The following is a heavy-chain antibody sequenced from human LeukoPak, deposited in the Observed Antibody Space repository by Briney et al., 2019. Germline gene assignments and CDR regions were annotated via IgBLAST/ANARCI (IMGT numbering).Heavy chain of an antibody. CDR1: GDSVSINSAA. V-gene: IGHV6-1*01. CDR3: ARSPFPYSCGWYFDY. J-gene: IGHJ4*02. Sequence: SQTLSLTCAISGDSVSINSAAWNWIRQSPSRGLEWLGRTYQRSKWYNDYAVSVKSRITINPDISKNQFSLQLNSVTPEDTAVYYCARSPFPYSCGWYFDYWGQGTLVTVSS. D-gene: IGHD6-19*01. CDR2: TYQRSKWYN.